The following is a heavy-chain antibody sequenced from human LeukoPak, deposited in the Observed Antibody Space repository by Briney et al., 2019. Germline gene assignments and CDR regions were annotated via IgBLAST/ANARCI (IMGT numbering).Heavy chain of an antibody. CDR1: GFTFNSYS. V-gene: IGHV3-21*01. CDR2: ISSSSSYI. J-gene: IGHJ4*02. CDR3: ARGAYCGGDCYPPLSDFDY. D-gene: IGHD2-21*02. Sequence: GGSLRLSCAASGFTFNSYSMNWVRQAPGKGLEWDSSISSSSSYIYYADSVKGRFTISRDNAKNSLYLQMNSLRAEDTAVYYCARGAYCGGDCYPPLSDFDYWGQGTLVTVSS.